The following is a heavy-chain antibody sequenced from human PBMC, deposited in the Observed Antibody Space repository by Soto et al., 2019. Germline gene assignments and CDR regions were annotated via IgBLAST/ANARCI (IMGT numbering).Heavy chain of an antibody. V-gene: IGHV1-8*01. J-gene: IGHJ6*04. Sequence: GASVRVSCKASGYTFTSYDINWVRQATGQGLEWMGWMNPNSGNTGYAQKFQGRVTMTRNTSISTAYMELSSLRSEDTAVYYCARNPYSSGGYTGYSGMNVWGKGTRVTVSS. CDR2: MNPNSGNT. CDR3: ARNPYSSGGYTGYSGMNV. D-gene: IGHD6-19*01. CDR1: GYTFTSYD.